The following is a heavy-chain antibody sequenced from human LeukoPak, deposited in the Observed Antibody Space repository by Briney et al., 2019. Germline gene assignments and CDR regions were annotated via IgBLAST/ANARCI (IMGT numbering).Heavy chain of an antibody. J-gene: IGHJ4*02. Sequence: TGGSLRLSCAPSGLTFSTYAMSWVRQAPGKGLEWVSAISGSGSGTYYAHSVRGRFTISRDNYKNMLYLQMNSLRAEDTAVYYRAKGGRDPIDYWGRGTRVTVSS. V-gene: IGHV3-23*01. CDR3: AKGGRDPIDY. CDR2: ISGSGSGT. CDR1: GLTFSTYA.